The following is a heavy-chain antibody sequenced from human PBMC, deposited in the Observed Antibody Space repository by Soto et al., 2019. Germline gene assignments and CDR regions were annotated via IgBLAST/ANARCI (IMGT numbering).Heavy chain of an antibody. V-gene: IGHV5-51*01. CDR3: ARHGVGDGSGSSHFDY. Sequence: GESLKISCKGSGYSFTTYWIGWVRLMPGKGLEWMGIIYPGDSDTRYSPSFRGQVTISADKSITTAYLQWSSLKASDTAMYYCARHGVGDGSGSSHFDYWGQGTLVTVSS. CDR1: GYSFTTYW. J-gene: IGHJ4*02. D-gene: IGHD3-10*01. CDR2: IYPGDSDT.